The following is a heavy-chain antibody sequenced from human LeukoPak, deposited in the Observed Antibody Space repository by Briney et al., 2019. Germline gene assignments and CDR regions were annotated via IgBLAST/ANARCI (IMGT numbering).Heavy chain of an antibody. CDR1: GLTVSSDY. V-gene: IGHV3-53*05. Sequence: PGGSLRLSCAASGLTVSSDYMSWLRQAPGKGLEWVSIIYSGGGTYYADSVKGRFTISRDNSKNTLYLQMNSLRAEDTAVYYCARDAGIAAALDAFDIWGQGTMVTVSS. J-gene: IGHJ3*02. CDR2: IYSGGGT. D-gene: IGHD6-13*01. CDR3: ARDAGIAAALDAFDI.